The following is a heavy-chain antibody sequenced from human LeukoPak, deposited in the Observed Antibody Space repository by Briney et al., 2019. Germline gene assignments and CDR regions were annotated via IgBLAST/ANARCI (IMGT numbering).Heavy chain of an antibody. CDR1: GGSISSYY. CDR2: IHTSGST. CDR3: ARDLDTTVTMKGMDV. Sequence: SETLSLTCTVSGGSISSYYWSWIRQPAGKGLEWIGRIHTSGSTNYNPSLKSRVTMSVDTSKNQFSLRLTSVTAADTAVYYCARDLDTTVTMKGMDVWGKGTTVTVSS. J-gene: IGHJ6*04. V-gene: IGHV4-4*07. D-gene: IGHD4-17*01.